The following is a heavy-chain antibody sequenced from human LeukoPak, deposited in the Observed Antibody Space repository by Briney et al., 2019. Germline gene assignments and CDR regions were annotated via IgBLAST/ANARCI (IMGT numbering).Heavy chain of an antibody. CDR1: GYSISSGYY. V-gene: IGHV4-38-2*02. CDR2: IYHSGST. Sequence: SETLSLTCTVSGYSISSGYYWGWIRQPPGKGLEWIGSIYHSGSTYYNPSLKSRVTISVDTSKNQFSLKLSSVTAADTAVYYCARAVGRYYYGSGGDWGQGTLVTVSS. D-gene: IGHD3-10*01. CDR3: ARAVGRYYYGSGGD. J-gene: IGHJ4*02.